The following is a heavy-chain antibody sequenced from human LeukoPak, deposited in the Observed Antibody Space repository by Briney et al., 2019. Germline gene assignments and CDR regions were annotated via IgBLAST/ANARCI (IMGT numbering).Heavy chain of an antibody. J-gene: IGHJ3*02. D-gene: IGHD3-10*01. V-gene: IGHV1-8*01. CDR2: MNPNSGNT. CDR1: GYTFANYD. Sequence: ASVKVSCNASGYTFANYDINWVRQASGQGLEWMGWMNPNSGNTGYAQKFQGRFTMTWDTSISTAYMELSSLRSEDTAVYYCARVPVGGAFDIWGQGTMVTVSS. CDR3: ARVPVGGAFDI.